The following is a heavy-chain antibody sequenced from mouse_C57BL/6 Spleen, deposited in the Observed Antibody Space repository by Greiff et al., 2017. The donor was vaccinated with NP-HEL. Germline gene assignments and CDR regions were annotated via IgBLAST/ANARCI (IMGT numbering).Heavy chain of an antibody. CDR3: AREDIGDYYGRSSWFFDV. CDR2: ISPGSGDP. Sequence: QVQLQQSGPELVKPWASVKISCTASCYAFCRSWMNWVKQRPGKGLAWIGRISPGSGDPNYNGKFKGKATLTADKSSSTAYMQLSSLTVTESAVYFSAREDIGDYYGRSSWFFDVWGTWTTVTVSS. V-gene: IGHV1-82*01. D-gene: IGHD1-1*01. CDR1: CYAFCRSW. J-gene: IGHJ1*03.